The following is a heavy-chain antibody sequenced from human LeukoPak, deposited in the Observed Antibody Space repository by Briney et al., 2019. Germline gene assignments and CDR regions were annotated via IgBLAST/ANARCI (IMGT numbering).Heavy chain of an antibody. V-gene: IGHV3-23*01. CDR2: ISGSGGSP. CDR3: AKDVSYSSGWYYFDY. CDR1: GFTFSSYA. J-gene: IGHJ4*02. Sequence: GGSLRLSCAASGFTFSSYAMSWVRQAPGKGLEWVSAISGSGGSPYYADSVKGRFTISRDNSKNTLYLQMNSLRAEDTAVYYCAKDVSYSSGWYYFDYWGQGTLVTVSS. D-gene: IGHD6-19*01.